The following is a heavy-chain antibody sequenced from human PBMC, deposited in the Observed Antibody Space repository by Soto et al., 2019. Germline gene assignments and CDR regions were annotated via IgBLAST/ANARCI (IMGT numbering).Heavy chain of an antibody. V-gene: IGHV1-69*13. J-gene: IGHJ6*02. D-gene: IGHD6-13*01. CDR3: ARENNIASLSYYYGMDV. CDR2: IFSIFGTT. CDR1: GAPFRTYT. Sequence: PGKVSCKAPGAPFRTYTISGVRQAPGQGLEWMGGIFSIFGTTNYAQKFQDRVTITADESTSTAYMELSSLRSEDSAVYYCARENNIASLSYYYGMDVWGQGTTVTVSS.